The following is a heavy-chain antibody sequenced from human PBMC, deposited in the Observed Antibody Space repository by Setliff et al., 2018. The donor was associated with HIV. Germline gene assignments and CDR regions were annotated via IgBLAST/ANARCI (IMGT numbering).Heavy chain of an antibody. CDR2: VCYSGGT. CDR1: GGSISPTNYC. V-gene: IGHV4-39*01. D-gene: IGHD1-26*01. J-gene: IGHJ4*02. CDR3: ARGKGGLVGPAEFDY. Sequence: SETLSLTCIVSGGSISPTNYCWGWIRQTPGQGLEWIGTVCYSGGTYYNPSLMGRVTISIDTSKNQFSLNLSSVAAADTAIYFCARGKGGLVGPAEFDYWGPGTLVTVSS.